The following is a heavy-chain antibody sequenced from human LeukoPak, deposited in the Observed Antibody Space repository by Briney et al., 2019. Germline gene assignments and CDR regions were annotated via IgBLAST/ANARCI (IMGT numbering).Heavy chain of an antibody. Sequence: PSETLSLTCTVSGYSISSGYYWGWIRQPPGKGLEWIGSIYHSGSTYYNPSLKSRVTISVDTSKNQFSLKVSSVTAADTAVYYCARRRFVRGPDVVNPFDYWGQGTLATVSS. CDR1: GYSISSGYY. V-gene: IGHV4-38-2*02. J-gene: IGHJ4*02. CDR3: ARRRFVRGPDVVNPFDY. CDR2: IYHSGST. D-gene: IGHD2-8*01.